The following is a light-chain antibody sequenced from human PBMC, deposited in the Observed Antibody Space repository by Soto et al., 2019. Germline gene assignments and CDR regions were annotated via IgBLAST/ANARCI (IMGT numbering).Light chain of an antibody. CDR3: QQYGYLVT. CDR2: GAS. CDR1: QSITNNY. V-gene: IGKV3-20*01. Sequence: NVLTQSPGPLSLCSGERATLRFRASQSITNNYLAWYQQKPGRAHRLLIYGASSRATGIPDRFSGSGSGTDFTLTISRLEPEDFAMYYCQQYGYLVTFGGGTKV. J-gene: IGKJ4*01.